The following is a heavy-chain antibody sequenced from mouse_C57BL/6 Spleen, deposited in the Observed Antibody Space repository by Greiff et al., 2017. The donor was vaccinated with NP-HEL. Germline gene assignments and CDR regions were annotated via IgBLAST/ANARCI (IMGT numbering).Heavy chain of an antibody. Sequence: EVQVVESGGGLVKPGGSLKLSCAASGFTFSDYGMHWVRQAPEKGLEWVAYISSGSITIYYADTVKGRFTISRDNAKNTLFLQMTSLRSEDTAMYYCARDGGSRGWFAYWRQGTLVTVSA. D-gene: IGHD1-1*01. CDR2: ISSGSITI. CDR3: ARDGGSRGWFAY. J-gene: IGHJ3*01. V-gene: IGHV5-17*01. CDR1: GFTFSDYG.